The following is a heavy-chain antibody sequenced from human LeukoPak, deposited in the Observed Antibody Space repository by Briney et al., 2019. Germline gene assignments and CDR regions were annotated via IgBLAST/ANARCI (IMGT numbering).Heavy chain of an antibody. V-gene: IGHV4-31*03. CDR3: ARDGPYCSSTSCYIIRAFDI. J-gene: IGHJ3*02. CDR1: GGSISSSSYY. D-gene: IGHD2-2*02. Sequence: SETLSLTCTVSGGSISSSSYYWGWVRQPPGKGLEWIGYIYYSGSTYYNPSLKSRVTISVDTSKNQFSLKLSSVTAADTAVYYCARDGPYCSSTSCYIIRAFDIWGQGTMVTVSS. CDR2: IYYSGST.